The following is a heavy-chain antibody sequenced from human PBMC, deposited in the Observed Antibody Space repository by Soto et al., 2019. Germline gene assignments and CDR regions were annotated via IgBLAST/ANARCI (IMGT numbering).Heavy chain of an antibody. D-gene: IGHD3-3*01. CDR3: ARDFGHGYYLDY. Sequence: LRLSCVASGFSFSNYNMNWVRQAPGKGLEWVSYITDSSDTVHYADSVRGRFTISRDNAESSLYLQMNSRRDEDTAVYFCARDFGHGYYLDYWGRGTLATVSS. J-gene: IGHJ4*02. CDR2: ITDSSDTV. V-gene: IGHV3-48*02. CDR1: GFSFSNYN.